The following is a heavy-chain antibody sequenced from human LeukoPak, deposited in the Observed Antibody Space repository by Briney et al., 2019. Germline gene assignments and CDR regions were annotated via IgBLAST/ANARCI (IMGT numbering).Heavy chain of an antibody. CDR2: IYYSGST. Sequence: PSETLSLTCTVSGGSISSYYWSWIRQPPGKGLEWIGYIYYSGSTNYNPSLKSRVTISVDTSKNQFSLKLSSVTAADTAVYYCARWQDGFDPWGQGTLVTVSS. J-gene: IGHJ5*02. CDR1: GGSISSYY. CDR3: ARWQDGFDP. V-gene: IGHV4-59*01. D-gene: IGHD5-12*01.